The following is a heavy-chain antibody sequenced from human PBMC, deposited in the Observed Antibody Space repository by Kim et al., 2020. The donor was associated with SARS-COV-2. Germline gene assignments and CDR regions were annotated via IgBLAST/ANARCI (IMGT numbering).Heavy chain of an antibody. D-gene: IGHD4-17*01. V-gene: IGHV5-10-1*01. CDR3: ARLGGDGDPLGFDT. CDR2: IDPSDSYT. J-gene: IGHJ5*02. CDR1: GYSFTSYW. Sequence: GESLKISCKGSGYSFTSYWISWVRQMPGKGLEWMGRIDPSDSYTNYSPSFQGHVTISADKSISTANLQLSSLKASDTAMYYCARLGGDGDPLGFDTWGQGPLITVSS.